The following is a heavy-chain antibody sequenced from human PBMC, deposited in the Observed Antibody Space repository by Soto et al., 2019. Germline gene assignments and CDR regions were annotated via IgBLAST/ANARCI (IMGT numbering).Heavy chain of an antibody. V-gene: IGHV3-23*01. CDR1: GFSFDKYA. CDR3: AKDDVSGDGLWLVSD. CDR2: ITGSGRSI. J-gene: IGHJ4*02. Sequence: PGGSLRLSCVASGFSFDKYAMIWVRQAPGKGQEWVSGITGSGRSIQYTASVKGRFTISRDNSKNTVYLQMDYLRAEDTAMYYCAKDDVSGDGLWLVSDWGQRTPVTVSS. D-gene: IGHD2-21*02.